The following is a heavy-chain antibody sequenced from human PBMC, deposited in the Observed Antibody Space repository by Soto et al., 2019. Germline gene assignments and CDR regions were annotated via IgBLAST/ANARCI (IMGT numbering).Heavy chain of an antibody. J-gene: IGHJ6*03. D-gene: IGHD5-12*01. Sequence: QVQLVQSGPEVKKPGSSLKVSCKASGGTLSTYSISWVRQAPGQGLEWVARIITFVGRANDAQEFQGRVKITADRSTETVYMELRRLTPDDTAVYYCARANGGHDSGGNYLGVWGTGTTVTVS. V-gene: IGHV1-69*02. CDR1: GGTLSTYS. CDR2: IITFVGRA. CDR3: ARANGGHDSGGNYLGV.